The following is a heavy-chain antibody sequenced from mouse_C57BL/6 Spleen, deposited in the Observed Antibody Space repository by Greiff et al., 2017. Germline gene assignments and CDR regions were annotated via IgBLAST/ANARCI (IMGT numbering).Heavy chain of an antibody. CDR3: ARSGYGSGGAMDY. Sequence: VQLVESGAELVKPGASVKISCKASGYAFSSYWMNWVKQRPGKGLEWIGQIYPGDGDTNYNGTFKGKATLTADKSSSTAYMQLSSLTSEDSAVYFCARSGYGSGGAMDYGGQGTSVTVSS. D-gene: IGHD1-1*01. CDR2: IYPGDGDT. J-gene: IGHJ4*01. CDR1: GYAFSSYW. V-gene: IGHV1-80*01.